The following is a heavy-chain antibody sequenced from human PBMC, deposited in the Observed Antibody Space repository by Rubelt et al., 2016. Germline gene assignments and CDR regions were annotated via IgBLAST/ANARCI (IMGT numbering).Heavy chain of an antibody. CDR1: GGSISSYY. V-gene: IGHV4-59*08. CDR2: IYYSGST. J-gene: IGHJ6*02. CDR3: ARRSGLHNYYYGMDV. D-gene: IGHD2-21*01. Sequence: QVQLQESGPGLVKPSETLSLTCTVSGGSISSYYWSWIRQPPGKGLEWIGYIYYSGSTNYNPSLKSRVTISVDTSKNQFSLKLSSVTAADTAVYYCARRSGLHNYYYGMDVWGQGTTVTVSS.